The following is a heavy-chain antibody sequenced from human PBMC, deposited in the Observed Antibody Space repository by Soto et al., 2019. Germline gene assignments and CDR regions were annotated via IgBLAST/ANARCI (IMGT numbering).Heavy chain of an antibody. CDR1: GFTFSSYA. Sequence: GGSLRLSCAASGFTFSSYAMHWVRQAPGKGLEYVSAISSNGGSTYYANSVKGRFTISRDNSKNTLYLQMGSLRAEDMAVYYYARHGYGLPMDVWGKGTTVTVSS. V-gene: IGHV3-64*01. CDR3: ARHGYGLPMDV. CDR2: ISSNGGST. D-gene: IGHD1-1*01. J-gene: IGHJ6*03.